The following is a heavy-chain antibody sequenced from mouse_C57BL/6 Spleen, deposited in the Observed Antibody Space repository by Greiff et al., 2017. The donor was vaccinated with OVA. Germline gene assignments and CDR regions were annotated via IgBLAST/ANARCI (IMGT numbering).Heavy chain of an antibody. Sequence: EVKLVESGPELVKPGASVKISCKASGYSFTGYYMNWVKQSPEKSLEWIGEINPSTGGTTYNQKFKAKATLTVDKSSSTAYMQLKSLTSEDSAVYYCARFEDYDDGYYFDYWGQGTTLTVSS. D-gene: IGHD2-4*01. V-gene: IGHV1-42*01. CDR3: ARFEDYDDGYYFDY. CDR1: GYSFTGYY. CDR2: INPSTGGT. J-gene: IGHJ2*01.